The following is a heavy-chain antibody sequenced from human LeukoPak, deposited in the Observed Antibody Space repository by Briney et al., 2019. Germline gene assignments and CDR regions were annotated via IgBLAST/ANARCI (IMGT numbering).Heavy chain of an antibody. V-gene: IGHV3-30-3*01. D-gene: IGHD1-26*01. CDR1: GFTFSSSA. CDR2: ISYDGSNK. J-gene: IGHJ4*02. Sequence: GGSLRLSCSASGFTFSSSAMSWVRQAPGKGLEWVAVISYDGSNKYYADSVKGRFTISRDNSKNTLYLQMNSLRAEDTAVYYCARSSGSYADFDYWGQGTLVTVSS. CDR3: ARSSGSYADFDY.